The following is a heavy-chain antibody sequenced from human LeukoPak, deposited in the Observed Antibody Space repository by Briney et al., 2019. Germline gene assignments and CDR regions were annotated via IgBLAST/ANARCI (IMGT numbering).Heavy chain of an antibody. V-gene: IGHV3-33*01. J-gene: IGHJ4*02. CDR2: IFYDGSRK. D-gene: IGHD3-10*01. CDR3: ARDDSATYYNLAC. CDR1: GFTFSNFG. Sequence: GTSLRLSCAASGFTFSNFGFHWVRQAPGKGLEWVAVIFYDGSRKFYADSVKGRFTISRDTSKNTLYLQLNSLRAEDTAVYYCARDDSATYYNLACWGQGTPVTVSS.